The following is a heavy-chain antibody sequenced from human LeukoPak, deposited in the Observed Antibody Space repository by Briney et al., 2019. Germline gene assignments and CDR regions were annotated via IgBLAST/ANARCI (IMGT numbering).Heavy chain of an antibody. CDR1: GFTFSSYS. D-gene: IGHD3-3*01. CDR3: ARFPDFWSGYWVEDY. V-gene: IGHV3-21*01. CDR2: ISSSSSYI. Sequence: GGSLRLSCAASGFTFSSYSMNWVRQAPGKGLEWVSSISSSSSYIYYADSVKGRFTISRDNAKNSLYLQMNSLRAEDTAVYYCARFPDFWSGYWVEDYWGQGTLVAASS. J-gene: IGHJ4*02.